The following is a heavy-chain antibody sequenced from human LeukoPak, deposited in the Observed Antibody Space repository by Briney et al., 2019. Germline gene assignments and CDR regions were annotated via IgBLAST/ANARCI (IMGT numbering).Heavy chain of an antibody. CDR1: GGSFSGYY. V-gene: IGHV4-34*01. Sequence: SETLSLTCAVYGGSFSGYYWSWIRQPPGKGLEWIGEINHSGSTNYNPSLKRRVTISVDTSKNQFSLKLSSVTAADTAVYYCARGRITMIVVVTYWYFDLWGRGTLVTVSS. J-gene: IGHJ2*01. D-gene: IGHD3-22*01. CDR2: INHSGST. CDR3: ARGRITMIVVVTYWYFDL.